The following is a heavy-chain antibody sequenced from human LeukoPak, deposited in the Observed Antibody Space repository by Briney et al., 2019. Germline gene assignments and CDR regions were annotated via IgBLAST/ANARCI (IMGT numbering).Heavy chain of an antibody. CDR3: ARVHYGGNSGGDAFDI. Sequence: PSETLSLTCTVSGGSISSYYWSWIRQPPGKGLEWIGYIYYSGSTNYNPSLKSRVTISVDRSKNQFSLKLSSVTAADTAVYYCARVHYGGNSGGDAFDIWGQGTMVTVSS. CDR1: GGSISSYY. CDR2: IYYSGST. D-gene: IGHD4-23*01. J-gene: IGHJ3*02. V-gene: IGHV4-59*12.